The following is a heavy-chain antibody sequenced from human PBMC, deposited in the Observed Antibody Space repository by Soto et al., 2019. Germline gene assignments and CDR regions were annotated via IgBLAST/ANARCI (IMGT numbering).Heavy chain of an antibody. CDR1: GYSFIDYW. CDR2: IYPGDSDT. D-gene: IGHD6-13*01. V-gene: IGHV5-51*01. CDR3: ARTAAAGKYYYGMDV. Sequence: GESLKISCKGSGYSFIDYWIGWVRQVPGKGLEWMGVIYPGDSDTRYSPSFQGQVTISADKSISTAYLQWSNLKASDTAMYYCARTAAAGKYYYGMDVWGQGTTVTVSS. J-gene: IGHJ6*02.